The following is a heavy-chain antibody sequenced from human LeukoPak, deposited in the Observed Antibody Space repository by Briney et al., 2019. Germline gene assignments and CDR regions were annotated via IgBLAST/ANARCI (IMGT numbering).Heavy chain of an antibody. CDR2: IYYSGST. D-gene: IGHD3-10*01. J-gene: IGHJ4*02. V-gene: IGHV4-59*01. CDR3: ARGWFGELRFDY. Sequence: PSETLSLTCSVSGGSTTGYYWSWIRQPPGKGLEGIGYIYYSGSTNYNPSLRSRVTISIDTSKTQISLKLSSVTAADTAVYYCARGWFGELRFDYWGQGTLVTVSS. CDR1: GGSTTGYY.